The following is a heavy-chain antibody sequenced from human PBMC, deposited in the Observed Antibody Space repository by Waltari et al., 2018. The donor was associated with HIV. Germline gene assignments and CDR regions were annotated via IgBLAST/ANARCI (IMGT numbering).Heavy chain of an antibody. Sequence: QVHLVVPGGGVVQPGWSLRLSCAASGFTFSNYGIHWVRPDPGKMLEWVALISQDGSNKYYAVSVKGRFTISRDNSKNTLYLRMNSLRLEDTALYYCAKDLGVPLFLWFGELSGQWGQGTLVTVSS. D-gene: IGHD3-10*01. J-gene: IGHJ4*02. CDR1: GFTFSNYG. V-gene: IGHV3-30*18. CDR2: ISQDGSNK. CDR3: AKDLGVPLFLWFGELSGQ.